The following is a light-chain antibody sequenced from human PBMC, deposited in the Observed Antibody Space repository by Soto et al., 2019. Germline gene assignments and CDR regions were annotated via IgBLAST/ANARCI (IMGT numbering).Light chain of an antibody. CDR3: QQYNSYSYT. V-gene: IGKV1-5*03. Sequence: DIQMTQSPSPLSASVGDRVTITCRASQSISSWLAWYQQKPGKAPKLLIYKASSLESGVPSRFSGSGYGTAFTLTISSLQPDDFATYYCQQYNSYSYTFGQGTKLEIK. CDR2: KAS. J-gene: IGKJ2*01. CDR1: QSISSW.